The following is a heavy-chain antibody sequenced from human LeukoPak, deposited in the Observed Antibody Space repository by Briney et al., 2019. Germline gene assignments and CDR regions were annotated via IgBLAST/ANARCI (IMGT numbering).Heavy chain of an antibody. V-gene: IGHV4-34*01. D-gene: IGHD5-24*01. CDR2: IHPSGIF. J-gene: IGHJ5*02. Sequence: SETLSLTCAVYGGSCDDYYCSWIRQPPGKGLEWIGEIHPSGIFYYNSSLMSRVTISIDTSKSQFSLRLTSVTAADTGFYYCARGRDRSKAGDRWGQGSLVTVSS. CDR1: GGSCDDYY. CDR3: ARGRDRSKAGDR.